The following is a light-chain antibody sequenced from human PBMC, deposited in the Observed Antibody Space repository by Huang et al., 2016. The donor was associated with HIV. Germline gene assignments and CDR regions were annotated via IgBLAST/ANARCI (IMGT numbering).Light chain of an antibody. CDR1: HRVANNF. CDR3: QQYGSSPGT. CDR2: AAS. J-gene: IGKJ1*01. Sequence: EIVFTQSPGTLSLSPGERAHLSCRASHRVANNFLAWYRQRPSQAPRLLIYAASTRATGIAGRFSGSGSGTDFILTINRLEPEDFAVYYCQQYGSSPGTFGQGTKVEIK. V-gene: IGKV3-20*01.